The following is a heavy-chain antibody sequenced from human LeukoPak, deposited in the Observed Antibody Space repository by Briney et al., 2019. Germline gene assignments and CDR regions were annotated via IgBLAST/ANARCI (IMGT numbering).Heavy chain of an antibody. D-gene: IGHD3-3*01. CDR3: ARGDKYYDLWSGYYVALNFDY. V-gene: IGHV1-18*01. CDR2: ISAYNGNT. J-gene: IGHJ4*02. CDR1: GYTVTSHG. Sequence: EASVKVSCKASGYTVTSHGISWVRQAPGQGLEWMGWISAYNGNTNYAQKLQGRVTMTTDTSTSTAYMELRSLRSDDTAVYYCARGDKYYDLWSGYYVALNFDYWGQGTLVTVSS.